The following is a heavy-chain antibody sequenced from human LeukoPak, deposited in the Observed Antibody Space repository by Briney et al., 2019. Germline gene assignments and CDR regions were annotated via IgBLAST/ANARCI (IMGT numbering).Heavy chain of an antibody. Sequence: PGGSLRLSCAASGFTFSRHGMSWVRQAPGQGLEWVSAISGSGVSTYYADSVKGRFTISRDDSKNTLYLQMNSLKTEDTAVYYCTTDESYWGQGTLVTVSS. J-gene: IGHJ4*02. CDR2: ISGSGVST. CDR1: GFTFSRHG. V-gene: IGHV3-23*01. CDR3: TTDESY.